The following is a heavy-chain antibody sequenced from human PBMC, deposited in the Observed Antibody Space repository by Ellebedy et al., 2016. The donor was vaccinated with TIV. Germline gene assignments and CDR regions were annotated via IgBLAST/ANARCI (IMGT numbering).Heavy chain of an antibody. CDR2: IYYSGST. Sequence: MPSETLSLTCTVSGGSISYYWSWIRQPPGKGLEWIGYIYYSGSTNYNPSLKSRVTISVDTSKNQFSLKLSSATAADTAVYYCARGLLFYDFWSGYYKGAGDYYYGMDVWGQGTTVTVSS. D-gene: IGHD3-3*01. CDR1: GGSISYY. CDR3: ARGLLFYDFWSGYYKGAGDYYYGMDV. V-gene: IGHV4-59*01. J-gene: IGHJ6*02.